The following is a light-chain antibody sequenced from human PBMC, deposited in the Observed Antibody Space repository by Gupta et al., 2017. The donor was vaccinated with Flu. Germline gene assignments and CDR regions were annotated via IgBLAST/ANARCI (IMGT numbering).Light chain of an antibody. J-gene: IGKJ5*01. Sequence: DIQMTQSPSSLSASVGDRVTITCQASQDISNYLNWYQQKPGKAPKLLIYDASNLETGVPSMFSGSGSGTDFTFTISNLQPEDIATYYCQQYDNLPTVGQGTRLEIK. V-gene: IGKV1-33*01. CDR3: QQYDNLPT. CDR1: QDISNY. CDR2: DAS.